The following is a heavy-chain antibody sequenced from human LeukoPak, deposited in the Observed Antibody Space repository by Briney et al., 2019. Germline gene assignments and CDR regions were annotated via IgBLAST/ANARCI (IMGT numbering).Heavy chain of an antibody. V-gene: IGHV3-30*02. J-gene: IGHJ4*02. CDR2: IQHSGDNK. CDR3: AKDANWAFHY. CDR1: GFTSGTYG. D-gene: IGHD7-27*01. Sequence: PGGSLRLSCAVSGFTSGTYGMQWARQAPGKGLEWVAFIQHSGDNKHYADSVKGRFTISRDTSKSTVYLQMNSLRAGDTAVYYCAKDANWAFHYWGQGTLVTVSS.